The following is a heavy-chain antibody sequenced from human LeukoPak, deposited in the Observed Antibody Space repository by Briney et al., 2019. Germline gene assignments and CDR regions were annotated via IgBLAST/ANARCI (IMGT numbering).Heavy chain of an antibody. J-gene: IGHJ6*03. V-gene: IGHV3-30*02. CDR3: AKDSDCTTTTCYDYYYYYMDV. D-gene: IGHD2-2*01. CDR2: IRFDGSYK. CDR1: GFTFSSYG. Sequence: GGSLRLSCAASGFTFSSYGIHWVRQGPGKGLEWVAFIRFDGSYKYYADSVKGRFTISRDNSKNTLFLEVNSLRAEDTAVYYCAKDSDCTTTTCYDYYYYYMDVWGKGTTVTVSS.